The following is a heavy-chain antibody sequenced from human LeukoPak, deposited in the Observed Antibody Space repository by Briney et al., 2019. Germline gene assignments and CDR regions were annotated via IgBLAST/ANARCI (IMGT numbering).Heavy chain of an antibody. Sequence: SQTLSLTCAISGDSVSSNSATWNWIRQSPSRGLEWLATTYYRSKWYNGYAVAVKRRLNINPDTSKKQFSLQLNSVTPEDTAVYYCARGWANGLLFFTDAFGIWGQGTMVTVSS. CDR3: ARGWANGLLFFTDAFGI. V-gene: IGHV6-1*01. CDR2: TYYRSKWYN. D-gene: IGHD2-8*01. CDR1: GDSVSSNSAT. J-gene: IGHJ3*02.